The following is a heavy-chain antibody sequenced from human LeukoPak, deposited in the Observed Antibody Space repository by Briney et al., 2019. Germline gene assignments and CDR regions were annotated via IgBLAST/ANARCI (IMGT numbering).Heavy chain of an antibody. V-gene: IGHV3-33*01. CDR3: ARGPYYGGPGDYYYGMDV. CDR1: GFTFSSYG. J-gene: IGHJ6*02. Sequence: GGSLRLSCAASGFTFSSYGMHWVRQPPGKGLEWVAVIWYDGSNKYCADSVKGRFTISRDNSKNTLYFQMNSLRAEDTAVYYCARGPYYGGPGDYYYGMDVWGQGTTVTASS. D-gene: IGHD4-23*01. CDR2: IWYDGSNK.